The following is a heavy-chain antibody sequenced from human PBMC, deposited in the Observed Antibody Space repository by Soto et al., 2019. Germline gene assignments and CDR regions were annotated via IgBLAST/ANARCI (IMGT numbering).Heavy chain of an antibody. Sequence: ASVKVSCKASGYTFTTYYMQWVRQAPGQGLEWMGILNPNGGFTNYAQKFQGRVTMTRDTSKNQFSLKMRSVTATDTAVYYCIGYPGSDYRGGSWGQGTLVTVSS. CDR2: LNPNGGFT. J-gene: IGHJ5*02. CDR1: GYTFTTYY. V-gene: IGHV1-46*01. D-gene: IGHD3-16*02. CDR3: IGYPGSDYRGGS.